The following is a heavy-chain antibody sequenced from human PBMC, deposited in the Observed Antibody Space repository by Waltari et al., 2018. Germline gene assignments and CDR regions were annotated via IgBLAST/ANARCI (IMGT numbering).Heavy chain of an antibody. V-gene: IGHV1-2*02. CDR3: AREGRDGSFDY. CDR1: GYTLTGYY. D-gene: IGHD3-10*01. J-gene: IGHJ4*02. CDR2: ISPNSGGA. Sequence: QVQLVQSGAEVKKPGASVKVSCKASGYTLTGYYMHWVRQAPGQGLEWMGWISPNSGGAPYAQQFQGRVTMTRDTSISTAYMELSGLTSDDTAVYYCAREGRDGSFDYWGQGTVVTVSS.